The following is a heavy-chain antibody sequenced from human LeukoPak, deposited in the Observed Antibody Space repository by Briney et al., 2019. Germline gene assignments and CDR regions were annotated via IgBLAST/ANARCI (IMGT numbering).Heavy chain of an antibody. J-gene: IGHJ5*02. Sequence: SQTLSLTCTVSGGSISSGDYYWSWIRQPPGKGLEWIGYIYYSGSTYYNPSLKSRVTISVDTSKNQFSLKLSSVTAADTAVYYCARLPAAVAGFDPWGQGTLVTVSS. CDR1: GGSISSGDYY. V-gene: IGHV4-30-4*01. CDR3: ARLPAAVAGFDP. CDR2: IYYSGST. D-gene: IGHD6-19*01.